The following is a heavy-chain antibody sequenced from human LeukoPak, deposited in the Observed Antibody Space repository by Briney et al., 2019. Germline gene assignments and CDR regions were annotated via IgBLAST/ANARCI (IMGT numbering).Heavy chain of an antibody. CDR2: IIPMFGAA. CDR1: VGTFSKFG. CDR3: ATEGPNYYMDV. V-gene: IGHV1-69*05. Sequence: SVKVSCKASVGTFSKFGISWVRQAPGEGLEWIGGIIPMFGAANYAQKFQGRVTITTDESTTTAHMERISLTSDDTAVYFCATEGPNYYMDVWGKGTTVSVSS. J-gene: IGHJ6*03.